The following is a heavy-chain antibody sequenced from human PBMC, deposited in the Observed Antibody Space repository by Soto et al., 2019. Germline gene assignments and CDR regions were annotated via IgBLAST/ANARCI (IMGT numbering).Heavy chain of an antibody. D-gene: IGHD6-13*01. J-gene: IGHJ6*02. Sequence: GGSLRLSCAASGFTFSSYAMSWVRQAPGKGLEWVSAISGSGGSTYYADSVKGRFTISRDNSKNTLYLQMNSLRAEDTAVYYCAKEKKGAAAGTLPCYGMDVWGQGTTVTVSS. CDR1: GFTFSSYA. CDR3: AKEKKGAAAGTLPCYGMDV. CDR2: ISGSGGST. V-gene: IGHV3-23*01.